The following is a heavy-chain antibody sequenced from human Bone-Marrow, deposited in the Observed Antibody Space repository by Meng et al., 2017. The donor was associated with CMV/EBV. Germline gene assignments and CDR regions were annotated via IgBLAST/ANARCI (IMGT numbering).Heavy chain of an antibody. J-gene: IGHJ4*02. D-gene: IGHD3-22*01. Sequence: QVQRQESGPGLVKPPQTLSLTCSVSGDSINSGDYYWSWIRQPPGKGLEWIGYIYYSGSTYYNPSLESRLTISVDTSKNQFSLNLSSVTAADTAVYFCAKLSGSGTTSSGYHYAFDSWGQGTLVTVSS. CDR3: AKLSGSGTTSSGYHYAFDS. CDR2: IYYSGST. CDR1: GDSINSGDYY. V-gene: IGHV4-30-4*08.